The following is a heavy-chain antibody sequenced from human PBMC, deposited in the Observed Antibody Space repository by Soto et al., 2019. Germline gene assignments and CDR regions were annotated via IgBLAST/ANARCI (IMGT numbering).Heavy chain of an antibody. Sequence: GGSLRLSCRASGFIFSDYIMNWVRQAPGKGLEWVSGISGSGGDTFYADSVRGRFTISRDNSKSTVYLQMSSLRADDTAIYYCAKDGYGKGDYWVQGXQVTVSS. CDR3: AKDGYGKGDY. D-gene: IGHD5-18*01. CDR2: ISGSGGDT. V-gene: IGHV3-23*01. J-gene: IGHJ4*02. CDR1: GFIFSDYI.